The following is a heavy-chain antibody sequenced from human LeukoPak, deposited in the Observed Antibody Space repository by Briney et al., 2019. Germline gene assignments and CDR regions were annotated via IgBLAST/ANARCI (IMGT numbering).Heavy chain of an antibody. CDR1: GYPFSTFA. CDR2: ISTYNGNT. CDR3: ARAVDYRTPILDY. D-gene: IGHD1-14*01. J-gene: IGHJ4*02. V-gene: IGHV1-18*01. Sequence: GASVKVSCKASGYPFSTFAISWVRQAPGQGLEWMGWISTYNGNTNYATKLQDRITMTIDISTSTAYMELRGLRSDDTAIYYCARAVDYRTPILDYWGQGTLVTVSS.